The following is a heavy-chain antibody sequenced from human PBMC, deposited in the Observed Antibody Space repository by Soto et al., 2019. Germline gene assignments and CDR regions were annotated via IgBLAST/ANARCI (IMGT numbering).Heavy chain of an antibody. V-gene: IGHV3-33*01. CDR3: ARDRQLRYQDY. CDR2: IWYDESNK. CDR1: GFTFSSYG. J-gene: IGHJ4*02. D-gene: IGHD3-9*01. Sequence: QVQLVESGGGVVQPGRSLRLSCAASGFTFSSYGMHWVRQAPGKGLEWVAVIWYDESNKYYADSVKGRFTISRDNSKNTLYLQMNSLRDEDTAVYYCARDRQLRYQDYWGQGTLVTVSS.